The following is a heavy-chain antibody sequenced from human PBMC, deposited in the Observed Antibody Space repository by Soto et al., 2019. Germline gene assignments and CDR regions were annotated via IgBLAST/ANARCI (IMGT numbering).Heavy chain of an antibody. V-gene: IGHV3-33*01. CDR2: IWYDGTNK. J-gene: IGHJ2*01. CDR1: GFTFSSYG. Sequence: QVQLVESGGGVVQPGRSLRLSCATSGFTFSSYGMHWVRLGPGKGLEWVAVIWYDGTNKYYADSVNGRFTISRDDSKNTLYLQMNSLRAEDTAVYYCARGPMTTVTTWGDWYFDLWGRGTLVTVSS. D-gene: IGHD4-17*01. CDR3: ARGPMTTVTTWGDWYFDL.